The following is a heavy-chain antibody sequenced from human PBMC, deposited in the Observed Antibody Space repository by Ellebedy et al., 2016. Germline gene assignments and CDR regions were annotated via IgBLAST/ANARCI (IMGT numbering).Heavy chain of an antibody. CDR1: GYTFTSYY. D-gene: IGHD3-16*01. CDR3: ARDRVAGESIDY. V-gene: IGHV1-46*01. J-gene: IGHJ4*02. CDR2: INPSGGST. Sequence: ASVKVSCXASGYTFTSYYMHWVRQAPGQGLEWMGIINPSGGSTSYAQRFQGRVTMTRDTSTSTVYMELSSLRSEDTAVYYCARDRVAGESIDYWGQGTLVTVSS.